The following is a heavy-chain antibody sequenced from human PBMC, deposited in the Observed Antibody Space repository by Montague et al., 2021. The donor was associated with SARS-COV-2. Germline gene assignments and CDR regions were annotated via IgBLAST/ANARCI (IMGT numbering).Heavy chain of an antibody. Sequence: SETLSLTCTVSGDAISENTCKWGWIRQPPGKGLEFIASVSSSGRTHYXPPLQSRVTLSVDTSKNEISLKVTSVTAADTTVYYCARLALSGCPSYYLYGLDVWGPGTMITVSS. CDR2: VSSSGRT. CDR3: ARLALSGCPSYYLYGLDV. J-gene: IGHJ6*01. V-gene: IGHV4-39*01. D-gene: IGHD6-19*01. CDR1: GDAISENTCK.